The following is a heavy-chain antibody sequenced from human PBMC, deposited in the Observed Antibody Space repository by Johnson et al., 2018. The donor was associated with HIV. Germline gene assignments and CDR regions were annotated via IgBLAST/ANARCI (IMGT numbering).Heavy chain of an antibody. CDR2: IRSKAYGGTT. D-gene: IGHD1-7*01. V-gene: IGHV3-71*03. CDR3: ARNQGRRNYYDAFDI. J-gene: IGHJ3*02. Sequence: VQLVESGGGLIQPGGSLRLSCAASGFTVSNNYMSWVRQAPGKGLEWVGFIRSKAYGGTTEYAASVKGRFTISRDDSKNTLYLQMNSLRAEDTAVYYCARNQGRRNYYDAFDIWGQGTMVTVSS. CDR1: GFTVSNNY.